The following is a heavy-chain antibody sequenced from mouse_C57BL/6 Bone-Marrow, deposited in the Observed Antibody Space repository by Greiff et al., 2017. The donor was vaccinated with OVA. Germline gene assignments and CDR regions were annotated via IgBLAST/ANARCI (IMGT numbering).Heavy chain of an antibody. D-gene: IGHD3-2*02. V-gene: IGHV1-85*01. CDR3: ARGGQLRPFAWLAY. CDR2: IYPRDGGT. Sequence: VHLVESGPELVKPGASVKLSCKASGYTFTSYDINWVKQRPGQGLEWIGWIYPRDGGTKYTEKFKGKATLTVDTSSSTAYMELHSLTSEDSAVYFCARGGQLRPFAWLAYWGQGTLVTVSA. J-gene: IGHJ3*01. CDR1: GYTFTSYD.